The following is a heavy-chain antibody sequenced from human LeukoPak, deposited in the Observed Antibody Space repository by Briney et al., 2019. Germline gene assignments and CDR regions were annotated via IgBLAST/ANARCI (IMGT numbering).Heavy chain of an antibody. Sequence: GGSLRLSCAASGFTFSSYAMSWVRQAPGKGLEWVSAISGSGGSTYYADSVKGRFTISRDNSKNTLYLQMNSLRAEDTAVYYCAKNGAIVVEVAARYGMDVWGQGTTVTVSS. V-gene: IGHV3-23*01. D-gene: IGHD2-15*01. CDR3: AKNGAIVVEVAARYGMDV. J-gene: IGHJ6*02. CDR1: GFTFSSYA. CDR2: ISGSGGST.